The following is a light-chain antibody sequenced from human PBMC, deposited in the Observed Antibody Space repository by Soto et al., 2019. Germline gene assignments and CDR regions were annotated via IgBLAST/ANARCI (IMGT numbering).Light chain of an antibody. Sequence: QSALTQPPSASGSPGQSVTISCTGTSSDVGGYNYVSWYQQHPGRAPKLMIYEVSKGPSGVPDRFSGSKSGNTASLTVSGLQTEDEADYYCSSYAGSNNQVFGTGTKVTVL. CDR3: SSYAGSNNQV. V-gene: IGLV2-8*01. J-gene: IGLJ1*01. CDR1: SSDVGGYNY. CDR2: EVS.